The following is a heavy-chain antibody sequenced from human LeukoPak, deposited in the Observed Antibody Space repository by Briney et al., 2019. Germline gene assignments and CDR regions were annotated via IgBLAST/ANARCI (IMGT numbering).Heavy chain of an antibody. J-gene: IGHJ4*02. Sequence: SETLSLTCTVSGYSISSGYYWSWIRQPPGKGLEWIGEINHSGGTNYNPSLKSRVTISVDTSKKQFSLNLRSVTAEDTAVYYCATDRYYGSGSYYKFDYWGQGTLVTVSS. CDR2: INHSGGT. D-gene: IGHD3-10*01. CDR3: ATDRYYGSGSYYKFDY. CDR1: GYSISSGYY. V-gene: IGHV4-38-2*02.